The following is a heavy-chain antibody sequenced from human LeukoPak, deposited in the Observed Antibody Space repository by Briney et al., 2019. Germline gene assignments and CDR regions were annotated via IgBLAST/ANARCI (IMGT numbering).Heavy chain of an antibody. J-gene: IGHJ4*02. D-gene: IGHD4-11*01. CDR3: AKGRGSGLHVIDY. V-gene: IGHV3-53*05. Sequence: GGSLRLSCTVSGFTVSSDSMSWVRQAPGKGLEWVSFIYSGGSTHYSDSVKGRFTISRDNSKNTLYLQMNSLRAEDTAVYYCAKGRGSGLHVIDYWGQGTLVTVSS. CDR1: GFTVSSDS. CDR2: IYSGGST.